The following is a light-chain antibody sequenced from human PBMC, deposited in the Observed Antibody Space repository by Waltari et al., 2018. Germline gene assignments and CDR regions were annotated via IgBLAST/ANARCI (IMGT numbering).Light chain of an antibody. V-gene: IGKV3-15*01. CDR1: QSINSY. CDR2: GAS. Sequence: EVVMTQSPATVSVSPGERATLSCRASQSINSYLPWYQQKPGQAPRLLIYGASTRATGIPARFSGSGSGTDFTLTISSLQSEDFAIYYCQQYNKWPLTFGPGTKVHF. CDR3: QQYNKWPLT. J-gene: IGKJ3*01.